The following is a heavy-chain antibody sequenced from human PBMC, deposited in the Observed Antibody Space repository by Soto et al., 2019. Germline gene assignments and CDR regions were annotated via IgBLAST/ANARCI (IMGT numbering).Heavy chain of an antibody. D-gene: IGHD3-10*01. CDR1: GYTFSSYA. CDR2: ISSNGGST. Sequence: HPGGSLRLSCADSGYTFSSYAMHWVRQAPGKGLEYVSAISSNGGSTYYANSVKGRFTISRDNSKNTLYLQMSSLRAEDMAVYYCAKDLITMVRGVIIDYYYYGMDVWGQGTTVTVSS. V-gene: IGHV3-64*01. J-gene: IGHJ6*02. CDR3: AKDLITMVRGVIIDYYYYGMDV.